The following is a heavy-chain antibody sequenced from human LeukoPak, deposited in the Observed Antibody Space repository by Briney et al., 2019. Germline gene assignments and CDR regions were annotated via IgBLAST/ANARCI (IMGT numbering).Heavy chain of an antibody. Sequence: GSLRLSCAASGFTFSTYAMTWVRQAPGKGLEWVSAIVGGGGTTFYADSVKGRFTISRDNSKNTVYLQMNSLRAEDTAVYYCAKEGGFQLPFDSWGQGTLVTVSS. CDR3: AKEGGFQLPFDS. J-gene: IGHJ4*02. D-gene: IGHD2-2*01. CDR2: IVGGGGTT. CDR1: GFTFSTYA. V-gene: IGHV3-23*01.